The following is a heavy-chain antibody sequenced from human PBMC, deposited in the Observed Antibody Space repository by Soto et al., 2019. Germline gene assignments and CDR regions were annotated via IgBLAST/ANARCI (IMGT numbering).Heavy chain of an antibody. D-gene: IGHD2-15*01. CDR2: INHSGST. Sequence: QVQLQQWGAGLLKPSETLSLTCAVYGGSFSGYYWSWIRQPPGKGLEGIGEINHSGSTNYNPSLKGRVATPVDTSKNQFSLKLSSVTAADTAVYYCARAIIRGYCSGRSCAKGWFEPWGQGTLVTVSS. CDR1: GGSFSGYY. CDR3: ARAIIRGYCSGRSCAKGWFEP. J-gene: IGHJ5*02. V-gene: IGHV4-34*01.